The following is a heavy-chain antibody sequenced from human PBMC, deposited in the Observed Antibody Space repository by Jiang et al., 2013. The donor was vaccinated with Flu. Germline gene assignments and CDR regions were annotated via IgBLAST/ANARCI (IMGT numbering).Heavy chain of an antibody. CDR2: INHSGST. Sequence: LLKPSETLSLTCAVYGGSFSGYYWSWIRQPPGKGLEWIGEINHSGSTNYNPSLKSRVTISVDTSKNQFSLKLSSVTAADTAVYYCASRVLLGACVSGGSCYDVSPFDYWGQG. CDR3: ASRVLLGACVSGGSCYDVSPFDY. V-gene: IGHV4-34*01. J-gene: IGHJ4*02. CDR1: GGSFSGYY. D-gene: IGHD2-15*01.